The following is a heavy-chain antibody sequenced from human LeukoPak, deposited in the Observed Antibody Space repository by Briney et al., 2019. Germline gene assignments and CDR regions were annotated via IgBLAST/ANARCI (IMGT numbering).Heavy chain of an antibody. CDR1: GGSFSGYY. D-gene: IGHD5-12*01. Sequence: SETLSLTCAVYGGSFSGYYWSWIRQPPGKGLEWIGYIYYSGSTNYNPSLKSRVTISVDTSKNQFSLKLSSVTAADTAVYYCARVQRGYSGYAVDYWGQGTLVTVSS. V-gene: IGHV4-59*01. CDR2: IYYSGST. CDR3: ARVQRGYSGYAVDY. J-gene: IGHJ4*02.